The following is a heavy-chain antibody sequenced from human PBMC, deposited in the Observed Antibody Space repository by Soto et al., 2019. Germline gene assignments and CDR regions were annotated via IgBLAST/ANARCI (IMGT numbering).Heavy chain of an antibody. J-gene: IGHJ4*02. V-gene: IGHV3-30*18. Sequence: QVQLVESGGGVVQPGRSLRLSCAASGFIFSSYGMHWVRQAPGKGLEWVAVISYEGSHTYYADSVKGRFTITRDNSKNTLYLQMNSLRPEDKAGYYCAKEVHCGGGSCSWSEGFDYWGQGTLLTVSS. CDR2: ISYEGSHT. D-gene: IGHD2-15*01. CDR3: AKEVHCGGGSCSWSEGFDY. CDR1: GFIFSSYG.